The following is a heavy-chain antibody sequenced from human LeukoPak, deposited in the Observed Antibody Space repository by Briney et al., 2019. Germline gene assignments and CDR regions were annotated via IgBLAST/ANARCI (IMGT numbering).Heavy chain of an antibody. Sequence: PGGSLRLSCAASGFTFSSYWMCWVRQAPGKGLEWVANIKQDGSEKYYVDSEKGRFTIPRDNAKNSLYLQMNSLRAEDTAVYYCARDGALNRGWELQFDYWGQGTLVTVSS. D-gene: IGHD1-26*01. CDR1: GFTFSSYW. V-gene: IGHV3-7*01. CDR2: IKQDGSEK. CDR3: ARDGALNRGWELQFDY. J-gene: IGHJ4*02.